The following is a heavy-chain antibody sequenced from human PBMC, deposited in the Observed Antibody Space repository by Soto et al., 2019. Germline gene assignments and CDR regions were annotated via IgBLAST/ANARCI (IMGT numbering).Heavy chain of an antibody. Sequence: SETLSVTWAVYGGSFSGYYWSLIRQPPGKGLEWIGEINHSGSTNYNPSLKSRVSISVDTSKNQFSLKLSSVTAADTAVYYCARRNPPIGTAGSIDSWGQGTQVTVSS. V-gene: IGHV4-34*01. CDR2: INHSGST. CDR3: ARRNPPIGTAGSIDS. CDR1: GGSFSGYY. D-gene: IGHD6-13*01. J-gene: IGHJ4*02.